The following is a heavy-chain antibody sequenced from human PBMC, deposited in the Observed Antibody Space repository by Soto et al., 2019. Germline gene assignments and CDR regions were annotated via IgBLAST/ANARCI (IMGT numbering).Heavy chain of an antibody. D-gene: IGHD3-3*01. J-gene: IGHJ4*02. CDR3: ARSGDLTIFGVVIMTPIDY. CDR2: ISYDGSNK. CDR1: GFTFSSYA. Sequence: QVQLVESGGGVVQPGRSLRLSCAASGFTFSSYAMHWVRQAPGKGLGWVAVISYDGSNKYYADSVKGRFTISRDNSKNTLYLQMNSLRAEDTAVYYCARSGDLTIFGVVIMTPIDYWGQGTLVTVSS. V-gene: IGHV3-30-3*01.